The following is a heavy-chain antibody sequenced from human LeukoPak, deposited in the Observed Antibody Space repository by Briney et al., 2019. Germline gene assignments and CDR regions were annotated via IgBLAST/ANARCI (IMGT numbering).Heavy chain of an antibody. Sequence: GGSLRLSCAASGFTFSSYSINWVRQAPGKGLEWVAVISYDGSNKYYADSVKGRFTISRDNSKNTLYLQMNSLRAEDTAVYYCARDRDVLGYLRYFDYWGQGTLVTVSS. CDR1: GFTFSSYS. CDR3: ARDRDVLGYLRYFDY. CDR2: ISYDGSNK. V-gene: IGHV3-30*03. J-gene: IGHJ4*02. D-gene: IGHD3-9*01.